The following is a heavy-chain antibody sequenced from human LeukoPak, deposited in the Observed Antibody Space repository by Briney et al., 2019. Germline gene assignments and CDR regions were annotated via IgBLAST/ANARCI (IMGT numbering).Heavy chain of an antibody. J-gene: IGHJ4*02. CDR2: VSAAINP. Sequence: GASVKVSCKTSGYIFTPHHIHWMRQAPGQGLELLGWVSAAINPEYSQKFQGRVVITRDASATTSYLELNSLRSEDTAVYYCAMSVEMPPIPSFDYWGQGTLVTVSS. D-gene: IGHD5-24*01. CDR3: AMSVEMPPIPSFDY. CDR1: GYIFTPHH. V-gene: IGHV1-3*01.